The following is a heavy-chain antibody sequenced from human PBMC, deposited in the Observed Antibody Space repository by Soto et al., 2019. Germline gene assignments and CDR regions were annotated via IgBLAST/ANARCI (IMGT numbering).Heavy chain of an antibody. CDR2: IYYSGST. V-gene: IGHV4-31*03. D-gene: IGHD5-12*01. J-gene: IGHJ3*02. Sequence: PSETLSLTCTVSGGSISSGGYYWSWIRQHPGKGLEWIGYIYYSGSTYYNPSLKSRVTISVDTSKNQFSLKLSSVTAADTAVYYCARASGSEGEVAFDIWGQGTMVTVSS. CDR1: GGSISSGGYY. CDR3: ARASGSEGEVAFDI.